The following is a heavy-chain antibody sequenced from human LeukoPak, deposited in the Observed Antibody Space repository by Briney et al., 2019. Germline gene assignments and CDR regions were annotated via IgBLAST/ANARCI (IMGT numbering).Heavy chain of an antibody. CDR2: IKQDGSEK. CDR1: GFTFSSYW. V-gene: IGHV3-7*03. CDR3: ARLGSSSWTFDY. D-gene: IGHD6-13*01. J-gene: IGHJ4*02. Sequence: GGSLRLSCAASGFTFSSYWMSWARQAPGKGLEWVANIKQDGSEKYYVDSAKGRFTISRDNAKNSLYLQMNSLRAEDTAVYYCARLGSSSWTFDYWGQGTLVTVSS.